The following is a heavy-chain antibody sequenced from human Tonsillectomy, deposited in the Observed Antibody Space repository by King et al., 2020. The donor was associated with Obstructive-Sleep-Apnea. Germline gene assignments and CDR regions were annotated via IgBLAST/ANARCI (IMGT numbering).Heavy chain of an antibody. J-gene: IGHJ4*02. D-gene: IGHD3-22*01. CDR2: IGTAGDT. CDR3: VREASAYAYDK. CDR1: GFTFSNYD. V-gene: IGHV3-13*01. Sequence: VQLVESGGGLVQPGGSLRLSCAASGFTFSNYDMHWVRQATGKGLEWVAAIGTAGDTYYPVSVKGRFTISRENAKNSLYLQMKTLRAGDTAMYYCVREASAYAYDKWGQGTLVTVSS.